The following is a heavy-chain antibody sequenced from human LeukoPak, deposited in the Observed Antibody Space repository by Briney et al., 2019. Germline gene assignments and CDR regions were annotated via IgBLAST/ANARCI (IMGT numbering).Heavy chain of an antibody. V-gene: IGHV3-15*01. Sequence: GGSLRLSCAASGFTFSNAWMSWVRQAPGKGLEWVGRIKSKTDGGTTDYAAPAKGRFTISRDDSKNTLYLQMNSLKTEDTAVYYCTTDLDALGSYYYYYMDVWGKGTTVTVSS. D-gene: IGHD6-6*01. CDR3: TTDLDALGSYYYYYMDV. CDR1: GFTFSNAW. CDR2: IKSKTDGGTT. J-gene: IGHJ6*03.